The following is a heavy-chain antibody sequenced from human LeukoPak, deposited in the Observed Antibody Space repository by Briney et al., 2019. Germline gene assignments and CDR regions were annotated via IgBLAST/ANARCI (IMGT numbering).Heavy chain of an antibody. J-gene: IGHJ4*02. D-gene: IGHD3-16*01. CDR3: AKVQGALRDY. Sequence: GGSLRLSCAASGFTFSTFAMSWVRQAPGKGLEWVSTIGGSGVTAYYADSVKGRFTNSRDNSENMLYLQMNSLRAEDTAIYYCAKVQGALRDYWGQGNLVTVSS. CDR1: GFTFSTFA. CDR2: IGGSGVTA. V-gene: IGHV3-23*01.